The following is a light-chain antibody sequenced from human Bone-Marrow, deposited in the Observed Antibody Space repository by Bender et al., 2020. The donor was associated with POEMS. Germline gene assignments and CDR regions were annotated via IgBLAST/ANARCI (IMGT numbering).Light chain of an antibody. V-gene: IGLV2-14*03. CDR3: SSYTSSSTYVV. CDR2: DVS. CDR1: NTDTSYYKY. Sequence: QSALTQPASVSGSPGQSITISCTGTNTDTSYYKYVVWYQQHPGTAPKVIIYDVSNRPSGVSNRFSGSKSGSTASLTISRLQAEDEADYYCSSYTSSSTYVVFGGGTKLTVL. J-gene: IGLJ3*02.